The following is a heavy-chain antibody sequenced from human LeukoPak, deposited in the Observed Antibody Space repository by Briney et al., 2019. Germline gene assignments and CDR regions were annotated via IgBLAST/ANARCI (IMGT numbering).Heavy chain of an antibody. V-gene: IGHV1-18*01. CDR2: ISAYNGNT. Sequence: GASVKVSCKASGYTFTSYGISWVRQAPGQGLEWMGWISAYNGNTNYAQKLQGRVTMTTDTSTSTAYMELRGLRSDDTAVYYCARADAYCGGDCYSDYYYYYMDVWGKGTTVTVSS. J-gene: IGHJ6*03. D-gene: IGHD2-21*02. CDR3: ARADAYCGGDCYSDYYYYYMDV. CDR1: GYTFTSYG.